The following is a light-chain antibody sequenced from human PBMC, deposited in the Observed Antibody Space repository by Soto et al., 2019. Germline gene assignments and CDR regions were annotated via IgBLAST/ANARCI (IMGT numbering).Light chain of an antibody. CDR3: QSYDNSLSAGV. Sequence: QSVLTQPPSVSGAPGLTVTISCTGRSSNIGAGFDVHWYQQLPGTAPKLLIYKDTNRPSGVPDGFSVSKSGTSVSLAIIGLQAEDEADYYCQSYDNSLSAGVFGGGTELTVL. V-gene: IGLV1-40*01. CDR1: SSNIGAGFD. J-gene: IGLJ3*02. CDR2: KDT.